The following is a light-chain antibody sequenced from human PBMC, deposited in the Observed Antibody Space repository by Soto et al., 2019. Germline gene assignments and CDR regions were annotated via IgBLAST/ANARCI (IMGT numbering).Light chain of an antibody. CDR2: GAS. J-gene: IGKJ3*01. CDR1: QSVSSN. Sequence: EIVMTQSPATLSVSPGERATLSCRASQSVSSNLAWYQQKPGQAPRLLIYGASTRATGIPARFSGSGSGTEFTLTISSLQSEDFAVYYCQQYNNWPHTFGPGTKSGYQT. CDR3: QQYNNWPHT. V-gene: IGKV3-15*01.